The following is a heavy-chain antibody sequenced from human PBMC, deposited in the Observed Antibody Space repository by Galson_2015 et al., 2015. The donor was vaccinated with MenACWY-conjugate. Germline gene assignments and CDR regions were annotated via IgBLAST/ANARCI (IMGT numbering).Heavy chain of an antibody. Sequence: PALVKPTQTLTPTCTFSGFSLSTYEMCIYWVRQPPGKALKWLARIDWRDNKYYTTSLKTRLTISKDTSTNQVVLTMTNVDPVDTATYYCARMHIVLDATDAFDIWGQGTMVTVSS. CDR3: ARMHIVLDATDAFDI. J-gene: IGHJ3*02. CDR1: GFSLSTYEMC. V-gene: IGHV2-70*11. D-gene: IGHD3-22*01. CDR2: IDWRDNK.